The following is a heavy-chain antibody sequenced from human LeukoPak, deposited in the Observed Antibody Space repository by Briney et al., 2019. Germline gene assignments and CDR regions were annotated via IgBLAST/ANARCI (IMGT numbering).Heavy chain of an antibody. J-gene: IGHJ4*02. CDR3: ARPSRTRGYYFDY. D-gene: IGHD2-2*01. CDR2: IYYSGST. CDR1: GGSISSNTYY. Sequence: SETLSLTCTVSGGSISSNTYYWGWIRQPPGKGLEWIGSIYYSGSTYYNPSLRSRVTISVDTSKNQFSLKLSSVTAADTAVYYCARPSRTRGYYFDYWGQGTLVTVSS. V-gene: IGHV4-39*01.